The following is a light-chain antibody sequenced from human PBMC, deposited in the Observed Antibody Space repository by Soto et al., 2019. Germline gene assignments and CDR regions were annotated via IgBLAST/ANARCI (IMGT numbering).Light chain of an antibody. CDR2: EVS. CDR3: SSDASSNTYG. V-gene: IGLV2-14*01. CDR1: SSDVGGYNY. J-gene: IGLJ1*01. Sequence: QSVLTQPDSVSGSPGQSITISCTGTSSDVGGYNYVSWYQQQSGKAPKLMIHEVSNRPSVVSNRFSGSKSGNTASLAISGLQPEDEADYDYSSDASSNTYGCGSGTKVTGL.